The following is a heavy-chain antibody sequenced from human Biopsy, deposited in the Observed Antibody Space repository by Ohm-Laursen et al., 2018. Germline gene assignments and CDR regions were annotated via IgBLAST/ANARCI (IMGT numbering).Heavy chain of an antibody. Sequence: SDTLSLTCSVSRDSISNYYWTWIRQSPGKGLEWIGYVYYNGNTNYSPSLKSRATISLDTSKDRFSLKVSSVTAADTALYFCARHPTGFWFDPWGHGTLVTVSS. CDR1: RDSISNYY. V-gene: IGHV4-59*08. J-gene: IGHJ5*02. CDR2: VYYNGNT. CDR3: ARHPTGFWFDP.